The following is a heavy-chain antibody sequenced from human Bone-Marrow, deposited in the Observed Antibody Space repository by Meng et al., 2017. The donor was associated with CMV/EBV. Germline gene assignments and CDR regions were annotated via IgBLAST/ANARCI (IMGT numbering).Heavy chain of an antibody. J-gene: IGHJ4*02. D-gene: IGHD2-2*01. Sequence: ASVKVSCKASGYSFTGYFLHWVRQAPRQGLEWMGWVNPFSGDTNYAQKFQGRVIMTRDTSISTAYMELSRLRSDDTAVYYCARSGMVVVPAAHWGQGTLVTVSS. CDR2: VNPFSGDT. CDR1: GYSFTGYF. V-gene: IGHV1-2*02. CDR3: ARSGMVVVPAAH.